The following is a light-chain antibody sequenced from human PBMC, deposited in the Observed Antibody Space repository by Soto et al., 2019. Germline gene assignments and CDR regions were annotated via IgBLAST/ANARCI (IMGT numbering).Light chain of an antibody. CDR2: DNN. CDR1: GSNIGNNH. J-gene: IGLJ2*01. CDR3: GAWDRGRSAGI. Sequence: QSVLTQPPSVSAAPGQQVTISCSGSGSNIGNNHVSWYQQLPGTAPKLLIYDNNKRPSGISDRFSGSKSGTSGTLDITGLQTGDEADYYCGAWDRGRSAGIFGGGTKLTVL. V-gene: IGLV1-51*01.